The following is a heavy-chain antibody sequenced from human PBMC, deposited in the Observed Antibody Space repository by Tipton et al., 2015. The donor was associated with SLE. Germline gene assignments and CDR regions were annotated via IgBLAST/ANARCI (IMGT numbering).Heavy chain of an antibody. Sequence: TLSLTCTVSGGSLSSHYWNWIRQPPGRGLEWIGRIYSSGSTDYNPPLNSRAIISVDTSQNQVSLKLTSVTAADTAVYYCARGNDYQYGMDVWGQGTTVTVSS. CDR3: ARGNDYQYGMDV. CDR2: IYSSGST. V-gene: IGHV4-4*07. J-gene: IGHJ6*02. CDR1: GGSLSSHY.